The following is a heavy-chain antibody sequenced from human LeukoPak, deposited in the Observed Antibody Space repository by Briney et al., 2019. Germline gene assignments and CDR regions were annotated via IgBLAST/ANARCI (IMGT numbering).Heavy chain of an antibody. CDR2: INWNGGST. D-gene: IGHD6-19*01. Sequence: GGSLRLSCAASGFTFDDYGMSWVRQAPGKGLEWVSGINWNGGSTGYADSVKGRFTIARDNAKNSLYLQMNSLRAEDTALYYCARVSDISVAAYFDYWGQGTLVTVSS. CDR3: ARVSDISVAAYFDY. J-gene: IGHJ4*02. CDR1: GFTFDDYG. V-gene: IGHV3-20*04.